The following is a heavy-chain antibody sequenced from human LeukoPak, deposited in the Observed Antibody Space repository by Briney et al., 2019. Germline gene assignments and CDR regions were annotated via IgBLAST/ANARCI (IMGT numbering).Heavy chain of an antibody. CDR3: AKSLSGLSTVTTIQ. CDR1: GFTFSSYA. D-gene: IGHD4-17*01. J-gene: IGHJ4*02. V-gene: IGHV3-23*01. Sequence: PGGSLRLSCAASGFTFSSYAMSWVRQAPGKGLEWVSAISGSGGSTYYADSVKGRFTISRDNSKNTLYLQMNSLRAEGTAVYYCAKSLSGLSTVTTIQWGQRTLVTVSS. CDR2: ISGSGGST.